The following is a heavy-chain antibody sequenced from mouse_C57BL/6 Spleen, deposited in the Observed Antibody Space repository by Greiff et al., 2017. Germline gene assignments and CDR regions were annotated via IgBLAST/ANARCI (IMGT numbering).Heavy chain of an antibody. CDR3: AQQIYYDPLAFEV. J-gene: IGHJ1*03. V-gene: IGHV3-6*01. D-gene: IGHD2-4*01. CDR1: GYSITSGYY. Sequence: EVKLVESGPGLVKPSQSLSFTCSVTGYSITSGYYWNWIRQFPGNKLEWMGYISYDGSNNYNPSLKNRISITRDTSKNQFFLKLYSVTTEDTATYYCAQQIYYDPLAFEVWGTGTTVTVSS. CDR2: ISYDGSN.